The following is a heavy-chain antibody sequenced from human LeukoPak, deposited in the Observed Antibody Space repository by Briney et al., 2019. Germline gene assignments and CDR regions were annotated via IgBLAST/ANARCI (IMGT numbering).Heavy chain of an antibody. V-gene: IGHV4-34*01. CDR2: INHSGST. CDR1: GGSFSGYY. CDR3: VRHTSYGGNSGFEY. Sequence: SETLSLTCAVYGGSFSGYYWSWIRQPPGKGLEWIGGINHSGSTNYNPSLKSRVTISVDTSKNQFSLKLSSVTAADTAVYYCVRHTSYGGNSGFEYWGQGTLVTVSP. D-gene: IGHD4-23*01. J-gene: IGHJ4*02.